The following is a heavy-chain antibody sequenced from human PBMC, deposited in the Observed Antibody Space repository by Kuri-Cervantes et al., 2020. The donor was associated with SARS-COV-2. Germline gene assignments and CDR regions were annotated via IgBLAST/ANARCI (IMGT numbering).Heavy chain of an antibody. Sequence: GGSLRLSFAASTFTFSNYAMNWVRQAPGKGLEWFSGISGSGVSTYYADSVKGRFTISRDNAKNSLYLQMNSLRAEDTAVYYCARGGVIAAAGISEGMDVWGQGTTVTVSS. CDR2: ISGSGVST. CDR1: TFTFSNYA. CDR3: ARGGVIAAAGISEGMDV. V-gene: IGHV3-23*01. J-gene: IGHJ6*02. D-gene: IGHD6-13*01.